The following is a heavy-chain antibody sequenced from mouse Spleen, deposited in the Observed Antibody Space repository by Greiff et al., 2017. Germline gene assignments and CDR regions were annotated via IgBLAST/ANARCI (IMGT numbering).Heavy chain of an antibody. CDR2: INPNNGGT. CDR1: GYTFTDYY. CDR3: ARAFITTSGDY. J-gene: IGHJ2*01. V-gene: IGHV1-26*01. D-gene: IGHD1-1*01. Sequence: EVQLQQSGPELVKPGASVKISCKASGYTFTDYYMNWVKQSHGKSLEWIGDINPNNGGTSYNQKFKGKATLTVDKSSSTAYMELRSLTSEDSAVYYCARAFITTSGDYWGQGTTLTVSS.